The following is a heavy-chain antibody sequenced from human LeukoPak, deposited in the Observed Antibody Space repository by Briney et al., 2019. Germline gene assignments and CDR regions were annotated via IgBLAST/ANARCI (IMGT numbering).Heavy chain of an antibody. Sequence: GASVKVSCKASGYTFTSYYMHWVRQAPGQGLEWMGIINPSGGSTSYAQKFQGRVTMTRDMSTSTVYMELSSLRSEDTAVYYCASAPMIQDAFDIWGQGTMVTVSS. CDR2: INPSGGST. J-gene: IGHJ3*02. D-gene: IGHD3-22*01. CDR3: ASAPMIQDAFDI. V-gene: IGHV1-46*01. CDR1: GYTFTSYY.